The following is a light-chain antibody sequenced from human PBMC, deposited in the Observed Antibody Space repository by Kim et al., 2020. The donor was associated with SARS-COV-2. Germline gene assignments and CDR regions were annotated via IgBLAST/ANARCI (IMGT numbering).Light chain of an antibody. J-gene: IGKJ5*01. CDR1: QSIYSY. CDR2: KAS. CDR3: QQFYTYPIT. Sequence: ASVGDRVTITCRASQSIYSYLAWYQQKPGNVPKILIYKASTLESGVPSRFSGSESGTEFTLTISSLQPDDFATYYYQQFYTYPITFGQGTRLEIK. V-gene: IGKV1-5*03.